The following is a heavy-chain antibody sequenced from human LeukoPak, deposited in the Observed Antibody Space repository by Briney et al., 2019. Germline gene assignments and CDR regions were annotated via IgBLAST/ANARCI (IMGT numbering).Heavy chain of an antibody. Sequence: GGSLRLSCAASGFTFSRHAMSWVRQAPGKGLEWVSTTGLNSVNTLCAESVQGRFSISRDNSKNTLDLQMDNLRVDDTAVYYCAKGDDIGKHPTRAYYFDTWGQGTLVTVSS. V-gene: IGHV3-23*01. CDR1: GFTFSRHA. J-gene: IGHJ4*02. CDR2: TGLNSVNT. CDR3: AKGDDIGKHPTRAYYFDT. D-gene: IGHD5-24*01.